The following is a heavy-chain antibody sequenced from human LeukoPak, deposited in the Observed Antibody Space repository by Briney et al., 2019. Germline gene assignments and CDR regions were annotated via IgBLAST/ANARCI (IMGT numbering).Heavy chain of an antibody. CDR3: ARGWRSPSTLNAFDI. V-gene: IGHV1-8*01. CDR2: MNLNSGNT. Sequence: ASVKVSYKASGYTFTSYDINWVRQATGQGLEWMGWMNLNSGNTGYAQKFQGRVTMTKNTSISTAYMELSSLRSEDTAVYYCARGWRSPSTLNAFDIWGQGTMVTVSS. D-gene: IGHD2/OR15-2a*01. CDR1: GYTFTSYD. J-gene: IGHJ3*02.